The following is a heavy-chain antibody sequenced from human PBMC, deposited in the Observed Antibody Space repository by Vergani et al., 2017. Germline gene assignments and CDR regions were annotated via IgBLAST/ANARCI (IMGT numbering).Heavy chain of an antibody. V-gene: IGHV2-5*01. D-gene: IGHD2-15*01. CDR2: IYWNDHI. Sequence: QITLKESGPTLVKPTQTLTLTCNFSGFLVTTNGVGVGWIRQPPGKALEWLAVIYWNDHIRFSPSLKNRLGITKDPFKSQVVLTMTNLESTDRGTYFCAHIRWYGSASPGAFDVWGQGTSVTVSS. CDR3: AHIRWYGSASPGAFDV. CDR1: GFLVTTNGVG. J-gene: IGHJ3*01.